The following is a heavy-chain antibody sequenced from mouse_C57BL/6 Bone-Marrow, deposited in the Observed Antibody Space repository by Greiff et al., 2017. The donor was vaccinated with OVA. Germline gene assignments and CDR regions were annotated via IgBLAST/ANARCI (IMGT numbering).Heavy chain of an antibody. CDR1: GFNIKDDY. Sequence: VQLKESGAELVRPGASVKLSCTASGFNIKDDYMHWVKQRPEQGLAWIGWIDPENGDTEYASKFQGKATITADTSSNTAYLQLSSLTSEDTAVYYCTRGITTVVVPDYWGQGTTLTVSS. V-gene: IGHV14-4*01. J-gene: IGHJ2*01. CDR2: IDPENGDT. CDR3: TRGITTVVVPDY. D-gene: IGHD1-1*01.